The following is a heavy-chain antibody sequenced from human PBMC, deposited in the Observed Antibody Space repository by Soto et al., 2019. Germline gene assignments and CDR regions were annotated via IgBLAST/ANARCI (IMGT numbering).Heavy chain of an antibody. J-gene: IGHJ6*02. CDR2: SSSSSSYI. D-gene: IGHD2-2*02. Sequence: GGSLRLSCAASGFTFSSYSMNWVRRAPGKGLEWVSSSSSSSSYIYYADSVKGRFTISRDNAKNSLYLQMNSLRAEDTAVYYCARSLYCSSTSCYTDYYYYYGMDVWGQGTTVTVSS. V-gene: IGHV3-21*01. CDR3: ARSLYCSSTSCYTDYYYYYGMDV. CDR1: GFTFSSYS.